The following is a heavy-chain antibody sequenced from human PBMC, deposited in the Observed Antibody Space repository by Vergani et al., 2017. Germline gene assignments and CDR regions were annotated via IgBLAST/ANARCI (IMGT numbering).Heavy chain of an antibody. J-gene: IGHJ4*02. CDR2: TWYDGNNK. CDR3: ARRGSGNTYYFDY. Sequence: QVQLVESGGGVVQPGRSLRLSCAASGFTFNQYGMHWVRQAPGKGLEWVAVTWYDGNNKQYADSVKGRFTISRDNSKSTMYLQMNSLRDEDTGVYYCARRGSGNTYYFDYWGQGALVTVSS. D-gene: IGHD3-10*01. V-gene: IGHV3-33*01. CDR1: GFTFNQYG.